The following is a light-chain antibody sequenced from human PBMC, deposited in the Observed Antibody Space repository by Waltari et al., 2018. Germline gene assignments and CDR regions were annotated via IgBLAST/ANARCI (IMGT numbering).Light chain of an antibody. CDR1: QSISSW. CDR3: QQCNTDWT. J-gene: IGKJ1*01. V-gene: IGKV1-5*03. CDR2: KAS. Sequence: DIQMTQSPSTLSASIVDRVTITCRASQSISSWLAWYQQKPGKAPKLLIYKASNLESGVPSRFSGSGSGTEFTLTISSLQPEDFATYYCQQCNTDWTFGQGTKVEIK.